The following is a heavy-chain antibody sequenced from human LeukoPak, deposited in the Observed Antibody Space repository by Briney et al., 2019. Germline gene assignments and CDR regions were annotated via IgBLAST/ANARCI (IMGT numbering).Heavy chain of an antibody. Sequence: PGGSLRLSCAASGFTCRSYAMNWVRQAPGKGLEWVSAISGTGDSPHYADSVKGRFTISRDNSKNTLYLQMNSLRAEDTAFYYCAKDIGWFDPWGQGTLVTVSS. J-gene: IGHJ5*02. CDR3: AKDIGWFDP. CDR2: ISGTGDSP. CDR1: GFTCRSYA. V-gene: IGHV3-23*01.